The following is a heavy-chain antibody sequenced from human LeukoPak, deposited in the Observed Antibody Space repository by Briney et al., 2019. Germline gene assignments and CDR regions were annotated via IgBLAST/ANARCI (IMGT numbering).Heavy chain of an antibody. D-gene: IGHD1-26*01. V-gene: IGHV4-34*01. CDR2: INHSGST. J-gene: IGHJ4*02. Sequence: SETLSLTCAVYGGSFSGYYWSWIRQPPGKGLEWIGEINHSGSTNYNPSLKSRVTISVDTSKNQFSLKLSSVTAADTAVYYCARGPVGAASKRYFDYWGQGTLVTVSS. CDR3: ARGPVGAASKRYFDY. CDR1: GGSFSGYY.